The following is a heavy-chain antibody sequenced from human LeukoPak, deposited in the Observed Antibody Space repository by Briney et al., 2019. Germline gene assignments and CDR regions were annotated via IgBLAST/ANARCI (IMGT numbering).Heavy chain of an antibody. V-gene: IGHV3-64*01. CDR2: ISSNGGST. Sequence: SGGSLRLSCAAFGFTFSNYAMYWVRQAPGKGLEYVSAISSNGGSTYYANSVKGRFTISRDNSKNTLYLQMGSLRAEDMAVYYCARYRCSSTSCFVDYWGQGTLVTVSS. CDR1: GFTFSNYA. D-gene: IGHD2-2*01. CDR3: ARYRCSSTSCFVDY. J-gene: IGHJ4*02.